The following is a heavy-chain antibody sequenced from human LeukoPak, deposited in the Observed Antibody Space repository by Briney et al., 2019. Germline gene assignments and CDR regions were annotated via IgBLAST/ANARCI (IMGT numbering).Heavy chain of an antibody. V-gene: IGHV4-31*03. Sequence: PSETLSLTCTVSSGSISSADYYRSWFRQHPGKGLEWIGYICYSGITYYNPSLRSRLTISIDTSKNQFSLKLSSVTAADTAVYYCARKYYGSGSHYFDYWGQGTLVTVSS. D-gene: IGHD3-10*01. CDR1: SGSISSADYY. CDR3: ARKYYGSGSHYFDY. CDR2: ICYSGIT. J-gene: IGHJ4*02.